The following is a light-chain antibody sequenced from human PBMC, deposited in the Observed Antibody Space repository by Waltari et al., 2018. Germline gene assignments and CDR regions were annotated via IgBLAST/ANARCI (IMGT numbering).Light chain of an antibody. CDR2: DVF. CDR1: SSDIGSYDF. CDR3: SSYTSSSTYIV. V-gene: IGLV2-14*01. J-gene: IGLJ3*02. Sequence: QSALTQPASVSGSPGQSITISCTGTSSDIGSYDFVSWYQPHPGKAPKLMMYDVFKCPKGVSGRFSGSKSGNTASLTSAGLQADDEADYYCSSYTSSSTYIVFGGGTKLTVL.